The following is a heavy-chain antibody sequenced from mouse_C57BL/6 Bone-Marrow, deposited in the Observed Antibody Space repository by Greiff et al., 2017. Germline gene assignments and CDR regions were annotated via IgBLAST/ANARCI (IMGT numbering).Heavy chain of an antibody. V-gene: IGHV2-2*01. Sequence: QVQLKESGPGLVQPSQSLSITCTVSGFSLSNYGIHWVRQSPGTGLEWLGVIWSGGITDYNAAFISRLSISRDNSKSQVFFKMSSLHADDTAIYYCARKENPLGTMDYWGQGTSVTGSS. CDR1: GFSLSNYG. CDR3: ARKENPLGTMDY. CDR2: IWSGGIT. J-gene: IGHJ4*01.